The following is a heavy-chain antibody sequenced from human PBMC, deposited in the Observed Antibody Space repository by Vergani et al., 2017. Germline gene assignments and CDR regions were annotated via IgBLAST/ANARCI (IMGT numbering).Heavy chain of an antibody. J-gene: IGHJ4*02. CDR3: ARYLRGYSYGYLDY. Sequence: QVQLQQWGAGLLKPSETMSLTCAVYGGSFSGYYWSWIRQPPGKGLEWIGEINHSGSTNYNPSLKSRVTISVDTSKNQFSLKLSSVTAADTAVYYCARYLRGYSYGYLDYWGQGTLVTVSS. D-gene: IGHD5-18*01. V-gene: IGHV4-34*01. CDR1: GGSFSGYY. CDR2: INHSGST.